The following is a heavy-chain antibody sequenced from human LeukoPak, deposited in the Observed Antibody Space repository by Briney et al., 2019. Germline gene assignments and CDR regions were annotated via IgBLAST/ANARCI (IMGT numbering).Heavy chain of an antibody. D-gene: IGHD3-22*01. CDR3: AKDRPNYYGSNGHYYRRDGDY. V-gene: IGHV3-23*01. J-gene: IGHJ4*02. CDR2: ITSSGDGT. CDR1: GFTFSIYA. Sequence: GGSLRLSCAASGFTFSIYAMSWVRQAPGKGLQWVPSITSSGDGTYYADSVKGRFTISRDNSENMLYLQMNSLRVEDTAVYFCAKDRPNYYGSNGHYYRRDGDYWGQGTLVTVSS.